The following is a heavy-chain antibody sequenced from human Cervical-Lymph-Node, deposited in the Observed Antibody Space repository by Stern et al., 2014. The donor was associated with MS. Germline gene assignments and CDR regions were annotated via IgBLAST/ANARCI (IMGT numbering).Heavy chain of an antibody. V-gene: IGHV3-9*01. Sequence: QLVESGGGLVQPGRSLRLSCAASGFTFDDYAMHWVRQAPGKGLEWVSGISWNSGGIGYADSVKGRFTISRDNAKNSLYLQMNSLRAEDTALYYCAKDTYYSGWSSLLDAFDIWGQGTMVTVSS. CDR1: GFTFDDYA. CDR2: ISWNSGGI. J-gene: IGHJ3*02. CDR3: AKDTYYSGWSSLLDAFDI. D-gene: IGHD6-19*01.